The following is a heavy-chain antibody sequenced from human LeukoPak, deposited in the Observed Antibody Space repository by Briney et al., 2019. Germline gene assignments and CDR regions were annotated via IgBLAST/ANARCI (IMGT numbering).Heavy chain of an antibody. V-gene: IGHV3-23*01. CDR3: AKPFFQPNLGGDY. Sequence: SGGSLRLSCAASGFTFSSYAMSWVRQAPGKGLEWVSAISGSGGSTYYADSVKGRFTISRDNSKNTLYLQMNSLRAEDTAVYYCAKPFFQPNLGGDYWGQGTLVTVSS. CDR2: ISGSGGST. D-gene: IGHD3-10*01. J-gene: IGHJ4*02. CDR1: GFTFSSYA.